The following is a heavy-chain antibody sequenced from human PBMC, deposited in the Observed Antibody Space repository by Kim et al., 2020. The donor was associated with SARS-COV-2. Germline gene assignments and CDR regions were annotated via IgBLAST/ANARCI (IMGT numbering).Heavy chain of an antibody. D-gene: IGHD3-22*01. CDR2: ISYDGSNK. J-gene: IGHJ4*02. V-gene: IGHV3-30-3*01. CDR1: GFTFSSYA. Sequence: GGSLRLSCAASGFTFSSYAMHWVRQAPGKGLEWVAVISYDGSNKYYADSVKGRFTISRDNSKNTLYLQMNSLRAEDTAVYYCARVPSYDSSGYYPFDYWGQGTLVTVSS. CDR3: ARVPSYDSSGYYPFDY.